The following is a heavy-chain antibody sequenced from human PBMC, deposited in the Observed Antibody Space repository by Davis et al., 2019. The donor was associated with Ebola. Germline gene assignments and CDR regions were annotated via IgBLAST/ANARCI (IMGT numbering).Heavy chain of an antibody. CDR2: INHSGST. V-gene: IGHV4-34*01. J-gene: IGHJ4*02. Sequence: SETLSLTCAVYGGSFSGYYWSWIRQPPGKGLEWIGEINHSGSTNYNPSLKSRVTISVDTSKNQFSLKLSSVTAADTAVYYCARDIGVAAAGTSGDYWGQGTLVTVSS. CDR3: ARDIGVAAAGTSGDY. CDR1: GGSFSGYY. D-gene: IGHD6-13*01.